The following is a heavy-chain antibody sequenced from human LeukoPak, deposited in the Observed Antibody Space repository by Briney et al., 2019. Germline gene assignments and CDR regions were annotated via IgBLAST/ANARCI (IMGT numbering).Heavy chain of an antibody. V-gene: IGHV3-7*01. CDR1: GFTFSRNW. CDR3: ASAGVVGASTYWYFDL. J-gene: IGHJ2*01. CDR2: TRQDEREK. D-gene: IGHD1-26*01. Sequence: GESLRLSCVGSGFTFSRNWMSWVRQAPGKGLEWVASTRQDEREKYHADSVKGRFTISRDNAESSLYLQMNSLRAEDTAIYYCASAGVVGASTYWYFDLWGRGTRVTVSS.